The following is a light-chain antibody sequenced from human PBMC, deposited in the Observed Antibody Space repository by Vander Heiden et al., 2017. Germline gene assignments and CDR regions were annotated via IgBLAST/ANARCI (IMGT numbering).Light chain of an antibody. CDR3: QQSYTTPRT. CDR2: SAS. CDR1: QYIRSY. J-gene: IGKJ1*01. V-gene: IGKV1-39*01. Sequence: QITQYPPSLSASVGDRVTITCRSSQYIRSYLNWYQQKPGKAPKLLSYSASTLQSGVPSRFSGSGSGTDFTLTISSLQPEDFATYFCQQSYTTPRTFGQGTKVEIK.